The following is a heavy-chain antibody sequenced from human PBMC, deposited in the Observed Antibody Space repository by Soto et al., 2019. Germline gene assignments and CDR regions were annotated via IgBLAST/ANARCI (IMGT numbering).Heavy chain of an antibody. CDR1: GGSFSRYA. V-gene: IGHV1-69*13. Sequence: SVKVSCKASGGSFSRYATNWVRQAPGQGLEWMGRIIPVSGTAEYAQRLQGRVTITADHTTTTAYMELSSLRSDDTAVYYCARDLRAAAGTARRKNPYYYGMDVWGQGTTVTVSS. CDR2: IIPVSGTA. J-gene: IGHJ6*02. CDR3: ARDLRAAAGTARRKNPYYYGMDV. D-gene: IGHD6-13*01.